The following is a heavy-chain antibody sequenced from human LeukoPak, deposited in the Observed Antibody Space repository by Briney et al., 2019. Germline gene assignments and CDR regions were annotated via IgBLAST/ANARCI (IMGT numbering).Heavy chain of an antibody. Sequence: PGGSLRLSCAASGFSVSDCWMTWVRQAPGKGLEWVANIKQDGSEKTYVDSVKGRFTISRDNAKNSLYLQMNSLRVEDTAMYYCVRDGGTDWYDPWGQGTLVTVFS. CDR3: VRDGGTDWYDP. CDR2: IKQDGSEK. J-gene: IGHJ5*02. V-gene: IGHV3-7*01. D-gene: IGHD3-16*01. CDR1: GFSVSDCW.